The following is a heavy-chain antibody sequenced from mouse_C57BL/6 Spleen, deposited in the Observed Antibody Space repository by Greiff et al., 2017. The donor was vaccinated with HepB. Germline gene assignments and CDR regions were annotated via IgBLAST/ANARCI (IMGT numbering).Heavy chain of an antibody. V-gene: IGHV2-9-1*01. J-gene: IGHJ2*01. D-gene: IGHD1-1*01. CDR3: ARNPSVVATRKYYFDY. CDR1: GFSLTSYA. Sequence: VQLQQSGPGLVAPSQSLSITCTVSGFSLTSYAISWVRQPPGKGLEWLGVIWTGGGTNYNSALKSRLSISKDNSKSQVFLKMNSLQTDDTARYYCARNPSVVATRKYYFDYWGQGTTLTVSS. CDR2: IWTGGGT.